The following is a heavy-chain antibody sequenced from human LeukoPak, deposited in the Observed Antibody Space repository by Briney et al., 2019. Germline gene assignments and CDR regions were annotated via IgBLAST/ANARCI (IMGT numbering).Heavy chain of an antibody. CDR2: ISSSSIYI. D-gene: IGHD6-19*01. J-gene: IGHJ6*03. V-gene: IGHV3-21*01. CDR1: GFTFSTYS. Sequence: PGGSLRLSCAASGFTFSTYSMNWVRQAPGKGLEWVSSISSSSIYIYYADSVKGRFTISRDNAKNSLYLQMNSLRAEDTAVYYCARDRRGVAGTYYYYYYMDVWGKGTTVTISS. CDR3: ARDRRGVAGTYYYYYYMDV.